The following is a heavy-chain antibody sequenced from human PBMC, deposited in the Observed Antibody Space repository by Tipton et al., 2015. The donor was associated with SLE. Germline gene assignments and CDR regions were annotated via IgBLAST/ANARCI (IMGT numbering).Heavy chain of an antibody. Sequence: TLSLTCTVSGGSISSSSYYWGWIRQPPGKGLEWIGSIYYSGSTYYNPSLKSRVTISVDTSKNQFSLQLNSVTPEDTAVYYCARWKGGQIDYWGQGTLVTVSS. CDR1: GGSISSSSYY. J-gene: IGHJ4*02. CDR3: ARWKGGQIDY. D-gene: IGHD1-1*01. V-gene: IGHV4-39*01. CDR2: IYYSGST.